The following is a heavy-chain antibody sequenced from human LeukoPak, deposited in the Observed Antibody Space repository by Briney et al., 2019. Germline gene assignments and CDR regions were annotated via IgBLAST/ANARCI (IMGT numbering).Heavy chain of an antibody. CDR1: GLTFSTSG. V-gene: IGHV3-21*06. D-gene: IGHD1-14*01. J-gene: IGHJ4*02. CDR2: IGPTGSDR. CDR3: ATETNGRHYDY. Sequence: KPGGSLRLSCTASGLTFSTSGFNWVPQAPGKGLEWVASIGPTGSDRYHADSNKGRFTISRDNANNFLYLQMNSLRAEDTAVYCCATETNGRHYDYWGQGTLLTVSS.